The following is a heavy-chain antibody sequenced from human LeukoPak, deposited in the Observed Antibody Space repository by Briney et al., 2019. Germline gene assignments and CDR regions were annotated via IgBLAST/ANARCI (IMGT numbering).Heavy chain of an antibody. CDR2: ISGSGGHT. J-gene: IGHJ4*02. Sequence: TGGSLRLSCAASGFTFSSYAMGWVRQAPGKGPEWVSSISGSGGHTYFADSVKGRFTISRDNSKNTLDLQMNSLKVEDTAVYHCAKFRYHSNDNNYLDFNYWGQGTLVTVSS. V-gene: IGHV3-23*01. CDR1: GFTFSSYA. D-gene: IGHD3-22*01. CDR3: AKFRYHSNDNNYLDFNY.